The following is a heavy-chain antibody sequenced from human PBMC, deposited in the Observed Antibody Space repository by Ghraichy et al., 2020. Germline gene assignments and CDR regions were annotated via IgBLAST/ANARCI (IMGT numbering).Heavy chain of an antibody. V-gene: IGHV4-59*08. CDR3: ARARYSGNQFDY. D-gene: IGHD1-26*01. J-gene: IGHJ4*02. CDR2: MHYSGAP. Sequence: SETLSLTCTVSGGSMNRYYWGWVRQPPGKGLEWNAYMHYSGAPVYDPSLKSRVTISVDRSENHSSLKLASVTATDTAVYYCARARYSGNQFDYWGQGTLVTVSS. CDR1: GGSMNRYY.